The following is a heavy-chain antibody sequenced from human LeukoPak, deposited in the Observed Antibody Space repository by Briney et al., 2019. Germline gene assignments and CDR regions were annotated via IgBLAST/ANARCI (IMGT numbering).Heavy chain of an antibody. Sequence: PSETLSLTCTVSGGSISNYYWSWIRQPPGKGLEWVGYIHYSRSANYNRSLKSRVTISVDTSKNQFSLKLSSVTAAGTAVYYCARVEEGYGSGRRENYYYYYMDVWGKGTTVTVSS. V-gene: IGHV4-59*01. CDR1: GGSISNYY. CDR3: ARVEEGYGSGRRENYYYYYMDV. CDR2: IHYSRSA. J-gene: IGHJ6*03. D-gene: IGHD3-10*01.